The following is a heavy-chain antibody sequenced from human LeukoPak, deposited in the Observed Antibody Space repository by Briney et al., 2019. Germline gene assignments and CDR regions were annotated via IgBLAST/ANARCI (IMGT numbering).Heavy chain of an antibody. Sequence: GASVKVSCKASGGTFSSYAISWVRQAPGQGLEWMGGLIPIFGTANYVQRFQGRVTITADTSTSTAYMELNSLRSEDTAVYYCACPIVGAASFDYWGQGTLVTVSS. V-gene: IGHV1-69*06. CDR1: GGTFSSYA. D-gene: IGHD1-26*01. CDR2: LIPIFGTA. CDR3: ACPIVGAASFDY. J-gene: IGHJ4*02.